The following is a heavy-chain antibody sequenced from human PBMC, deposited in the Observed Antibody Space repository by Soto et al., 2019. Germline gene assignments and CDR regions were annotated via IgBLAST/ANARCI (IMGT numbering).Heavy chain of an antibody. CDR2: IIPILGIA. V-gene: IGHV1-69*04. D-gene: IGHD3-16*01. CDR3: AREIGHYDYIWGSYGPFDY. CDR1: GGTFSSYT. J-gene: IGHJ4*02. Sequence: VQLVHSGAEVKKPGSSVKVSCTASGGTFSSYTISWVRQAPGQGLEWMGRIIPILGIANYAQKFQGSVTITADKSTSTAYMELSSLRSDDTAVYYCAREIGHYDYIWGSYGPFDYWGQGTLVTVSS.